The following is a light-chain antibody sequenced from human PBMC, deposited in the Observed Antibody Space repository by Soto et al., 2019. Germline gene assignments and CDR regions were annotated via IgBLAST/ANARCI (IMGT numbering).Light chain of an antibody. J-gene: IGLJ1*01. V-gene: IGLV2-8*01. CDR3: SSYAGSNNYV. Sequence: QSVLTQPPSASGSPGQPVTISCTGTSSDVGGYNYVSWYQQHPGKVPKLIIYEVNKRPSGVPDRFSGSKSGNTASLTVSGLQAEDEADYYCSSYAGSNNYVFGTGTKVTVL. CDR2: EVN. CDR1: SSDVGGYNY.